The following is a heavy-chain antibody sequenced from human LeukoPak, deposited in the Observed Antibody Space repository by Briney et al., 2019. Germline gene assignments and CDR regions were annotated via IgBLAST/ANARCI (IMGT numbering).Heavy chain of an antibody. CDR3: SRGSTTVAGIMDY. J-gene: IGHJ4*02. Sequence: GGPLRLSCAASGFTFSSYAMHWVRQAPGKGLEWVAVISYDGSNKYYADSVKGRFTISRDNSKNTLYLQMNSLRAEDTAVYYCSRGSTTVAGIMDYWGQGTLVTVSS. CDR2: ISYDGSNK. V-gene: IGHV3-30-3*01. D-gene: IGHD6-19*01. CDR1: GFTFSSYA.